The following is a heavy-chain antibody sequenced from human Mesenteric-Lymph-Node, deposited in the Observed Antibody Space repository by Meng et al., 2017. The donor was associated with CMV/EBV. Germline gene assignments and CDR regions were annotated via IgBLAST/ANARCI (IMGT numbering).Heavy chain of an antibody. CDR2: LSYDGSNT. D-gene: IGHD6-19*01. CDR1: GFTFSSHA. V-gene: IGHV3-30-3*02. J-gene: IGHJ6*02. CDR3: TSAVALSYYDGMDV. Sequence: GESLKISCVVSGFTFSSHAMHWVRQAPDKGLEWVALLSYDGSNTYYADSVKGRFTISRDNSRNTLHLQMYSLTTEDTGVYYCTSAVALSYYDGMDVWGRGTTVTVSS.